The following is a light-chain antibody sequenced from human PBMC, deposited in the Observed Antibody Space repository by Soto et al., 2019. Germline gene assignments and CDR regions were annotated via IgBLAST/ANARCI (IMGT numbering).Light chain of an antibody. CDR1: QSVSSN. J-gene: IGKJ1*01. CDR2: GAS. V-gene: IGKV3-15*01. Sequence: EIVMTQSPATLSVSPGERATLSCRASQSVSSNLAWYQQNPGQAPRLLIYGASTRATGIPARFSGSGSGTDFTLTISSLQSEDFAVYYCQQYNNWPHTFGQGTKV. CDR3: QQYNNWPHT.